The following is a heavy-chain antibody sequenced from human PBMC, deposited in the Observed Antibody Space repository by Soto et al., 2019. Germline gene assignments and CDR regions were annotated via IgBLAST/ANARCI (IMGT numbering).Heavy chain of an antibody. Sequence: QVHLVESGGGVVQPGTSLRLSCTGSGFTFRSYGIYWVRQAPGKGLEWVAIIAYDGSVKYYGDSVRGRFTISRDNSKNTVHLQMNSLRREDTALYYCTKNLHRHYSNSLHAFESWGLGTLVTVSS. J-gene: IGHJ4*01. CDR3: TKNLHRHYSNSLHAFES. CDR2: IAYDGSVK. D-gene: IGHD6-13*01. V-gene: IGHV3-30*18. CDR1: GFTFRSYG.